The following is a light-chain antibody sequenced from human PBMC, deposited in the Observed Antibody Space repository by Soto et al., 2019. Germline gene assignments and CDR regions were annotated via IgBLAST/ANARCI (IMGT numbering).Light chain of an antibody. CDR1: RSDLGTYDL. V-gene: IGLV2-23*02. CDR2: EIS. J-gene: IGLJ1*01. Sequence: QSALTQTAAVSGSPGQSITISCTGTRSDLGTYDLVSWYQQHPGKAPKLMIYEISKRPSGVSNRFSGSKSGNTASLTISGLQAEDAADDHCFSCAGSYTYVLGTGTKVTVL. CDR3: FSCAGSYTYV.